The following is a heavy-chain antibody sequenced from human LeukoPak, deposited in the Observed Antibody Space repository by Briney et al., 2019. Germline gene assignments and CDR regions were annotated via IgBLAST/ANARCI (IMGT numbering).Heavy chain of an antibody. CDR1: EFTFSSYA. CDR3: AKYVTAKGPPYGLDV. V-gene: IGHV3-23*01. Sequence: GGSLRLSCAASEFTFSSYAMQWVRQAPGKGLEWVSGISASGGSTYYADSVKGRFTISRDNSENTLYLQMNSLRAEDTAIYYCAKYVTAKGPPYGLDVWGQGTTVTVSS. CDR2: ISASGGST. J-gene: IGHJ6*02. D-gene: IGHD1-14*01.